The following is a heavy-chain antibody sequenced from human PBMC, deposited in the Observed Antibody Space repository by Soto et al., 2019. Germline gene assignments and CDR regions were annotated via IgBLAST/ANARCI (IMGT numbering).Heavy chain of an antibody. D-gene: IGHD3-9*01. CDR3: ARHPGYYDILTGYSTYYFDY. V-gene: IGHV4-30-2*01. Sequence: SETLSLTCAVSGGSISSGGYSWSWIRQPPGKGLEWIGYIYHSGSTYYNPSLKSRVTISADTSKNQFSLKLSSVTAADTAVFYCARHPGYYDILTGYSTYYFDYWGQGILVT. CDR2: IYHSGST. CDR1: GGSISSGGYS. J-gene: IGHJ4*02.